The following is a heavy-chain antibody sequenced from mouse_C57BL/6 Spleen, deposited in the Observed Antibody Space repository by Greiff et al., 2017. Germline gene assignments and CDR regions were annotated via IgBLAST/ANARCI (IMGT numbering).Heavy chain of an antibody. J-gene: IGHJ4*01. CDR3: TRGGSSGKDAMDY. CDR1: GYTFTDYE. Sequence: QVQLQQSGAELVRPGASVTLSCKASGYTFTDYEMHWVKQTPVHGLEWIGALDPETGGTAYNQKFKGKAILTADKSSSTAYMELRSLTSEDYAVYYCTRGGSSGKDAMDYWGQGTSVTVSS. D-gene: IGHD3-2*02. CDR2: LDPETGGT. V-gene: IGHV1-15*01.